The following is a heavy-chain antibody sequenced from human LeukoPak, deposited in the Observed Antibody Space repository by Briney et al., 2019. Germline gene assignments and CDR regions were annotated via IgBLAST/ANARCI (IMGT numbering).Heavy chain of an antibody. CDR1: GFAFDDYA. Sequence: GGSLRLSCAASGFAFDDYAMDGGRRAPGRGLEGCSAISGSGGSTYYADSVKGRFTISRDNSKNTLYLQMNSLRAEDTAVYYCAKIAFLSLPPHLFDYWGQGTLVTVSS. CDR3: AKIAFLSLPPHLFDY. V-gene: IGHV3-23*01. J-gene: IGHJ4*02. CDR2: ISGSGGST. D-gene: IGHD3-3*02.